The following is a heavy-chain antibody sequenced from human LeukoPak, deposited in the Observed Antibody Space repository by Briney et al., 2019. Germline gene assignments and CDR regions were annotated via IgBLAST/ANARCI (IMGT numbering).Heavy chain of an antibody. V-gene: IGHV3-23*01. Sequence: PEGSLRLSCAASGFTFSSYAMSWVRQAPGKGLEWVSAISGSGGSTYYADSVKGRFTISRDNSKNTLYLQMNSLRAEDTAVYYCAKHFLDSYGMDVWGQGTTVTVSS. CDR1: GFTFSSYA. D-gene: IGHD3-3*01. CDR2: ISGSGGST. CDR3: AKHFLDSYGMDV. J-gene: IGHJ6*02.